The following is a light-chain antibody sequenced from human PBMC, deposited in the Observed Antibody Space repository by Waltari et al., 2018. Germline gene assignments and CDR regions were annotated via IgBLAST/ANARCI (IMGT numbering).Light chain of an antibody. V-gene: IGLV1-44*01. CDR2: SDY. CDR3: AAWDDSLSGVV. Sequence: QTVLTQPPSVSGTLEQRVTISFSGSGSNICSLSVNCYQHLPVPAPRLFIYSDYQRPSGVPDRFSGSKSGTSASLVVSGLQSDDEADYYCAAWDDSLSGVVFGGGTKLTVL. CDR1: GSNICSLS. J-gene: IGLJ2*01.